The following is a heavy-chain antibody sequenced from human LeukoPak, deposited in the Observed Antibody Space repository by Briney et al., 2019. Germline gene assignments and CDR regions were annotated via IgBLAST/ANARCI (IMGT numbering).Heavy chain of an antibody. Sequence: ASVKVSCKASGYTFIDYYFNWVRQAPGQGPEWMGRINVKSGATDYAQKFQGRVTVTRDTSISTAYTELSSLRSDDTAVYYCARVGRESSTGWLDYWGQGTLVTVSS. V-gene: IGHV1-2*06. D-gene: IGHD6-19*01. CDR1: GYTFIDYY. J-gene: IGHJ4*02. CDR3: ARVGRESSTGWLDY. CDR2: INVKSGAT.